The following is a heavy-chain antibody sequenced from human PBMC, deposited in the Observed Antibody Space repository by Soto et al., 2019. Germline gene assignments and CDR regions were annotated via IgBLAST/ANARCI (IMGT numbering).Heavy chain of an antibody. CDR3: ARVGGCSGGSCYYWYYGMDV. D-gene: IGHD2-15*01. CDR2: IYYSGST. J-gene: IGHJ6*02. V-gene: IGHV4-59*01. Sequence: SETLSLTCTVSGGSISSYYWSWIRQPPGKGLEWIGYIYYSGSTNYNPSLKSRVTISVDTSKNQFSLKLSSVTAADTAVYYCARVGGCSGGSCYYWYYGMDVWGQGTTVTVSS. CDR1: GGSISSYY.